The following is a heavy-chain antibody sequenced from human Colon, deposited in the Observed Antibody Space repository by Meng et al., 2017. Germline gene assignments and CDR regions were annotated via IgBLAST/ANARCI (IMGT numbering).Heavy chain of an antibody. J-gene: IGHJ5*02. V-gene: IGHV4-61*03. D-gene: IGHD4-17*01. CDR2: LYDTGNN. CDR3: ARVNGDFDEAWFDP. Sequence: RLSEALSIHRCVSGVLGSSYSHYWSWILQYPGKGLEWIGYLYDTGNNTYNPSVASRVRMSVETSKNHVSLHLTSVTAADTAIYYCARVNGDFDEAWFDPWGQGTLVTVSS. CDR1: GVLGSSYSHY.